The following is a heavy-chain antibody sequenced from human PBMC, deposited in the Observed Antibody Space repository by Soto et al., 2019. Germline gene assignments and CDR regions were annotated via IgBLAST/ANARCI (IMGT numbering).Heavy chain of an antibody. D-gene: IGHD1-26*01. CDR3: ATDLGATFAFDI. CDR2: FDPEDGET. V-gene: IGHV1-24*01. J-gene: IGHJ3*02. CDR1: GYTLTELS. Sequence: ASVKVSCKVSGYTLTELSMHWVRQAPGKGLEWVGGFDPEDGETIYAQKFQGRVTMTEDTSTYTAYMELSSLRSEDTAVYYCATDLGATFAFDIWGQGTMVTVSS.